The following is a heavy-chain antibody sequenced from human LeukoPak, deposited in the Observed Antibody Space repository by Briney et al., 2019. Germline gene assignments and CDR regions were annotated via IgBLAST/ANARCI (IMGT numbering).Heavy chain of an antibody. CDR3: ARGARAGYNLEPFDY. CDR2: IYFTGST. D-gene: IGHD5-24*01. Sequence: SGSLSLTCSVPGGSISSLYWSWIRQPPGKGLEWIGYIYFTGSTNYNPSLKSRGTMFVDMSKNQFSLRLSSVTAADTAVYYCARGARAGYNLEPFDYWGQGTLVTVSS. V-gene: IGHV4-59*08. CDR1: GGSISSLY. J-gene: IGHJ4*02.